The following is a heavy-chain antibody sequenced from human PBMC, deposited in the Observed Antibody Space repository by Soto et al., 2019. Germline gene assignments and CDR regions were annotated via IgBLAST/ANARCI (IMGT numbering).Heavy chain of an antibody. CDR3: AKPLRQWLLQGSGVDV. CDR1: GFSFSEYS. Sequence: PGGSLRLSCAASGFSFSEYSMTWVRQAPGKGLQWVSAISGDTATTHYADSVKGRFTISRDNSRDTLYLQMNSLRVEDTAIYYRAKPLRQWLLQGSGVDVWGQGTTVTVSS. D-gene: IGHD6-19*01. CDR2: ISGDTATT. J-gene: IGHJ6*02. V-gene: IGHV3-23*01.